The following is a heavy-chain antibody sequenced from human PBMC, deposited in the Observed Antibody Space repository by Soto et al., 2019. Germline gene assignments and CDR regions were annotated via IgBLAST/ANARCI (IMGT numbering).Heavy chain of an antibody. J-gene: IGHJ5*02. D-gene: IGHD3-16*01. Sequence: ASVKVSCKASGFTFTSSAVQWVRQARGQRLEWIGWIVVGSGNTNYAQKFQERVTITRDMSTSTAYMELSSLRSEDTAVYYCAAVTPPYTITFGAYDPWGQGTLVTVSS. CDR1: GFTFTSSA. V-gene: IGHV1-58*01. CDR2: IVVGSGNT. CDR3: AAVTPPYTITFGAYDP.